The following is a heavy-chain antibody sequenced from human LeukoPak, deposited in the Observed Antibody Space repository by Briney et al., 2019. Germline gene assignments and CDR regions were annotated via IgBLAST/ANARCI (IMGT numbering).Heavy chain of an antibody. CDR2: INPSGGST. D-gene: IGHD3-10*01. Sequence: GASVKVSCKASGYTFTSCYMHWVRQAPGQGLEWMGIINPSGGSTSYAQKFQGRVTMTRDMSTSTVHMELSSLRSEDTAVYYCAREMVRGEYYYYMDVWGKGTTVTISS. V-gene: IGHV1-46*01. J-gene: IGHJ6*03. CDR3: AREMVRGEYYYYMDV. CDR1: GYTFTSCY.